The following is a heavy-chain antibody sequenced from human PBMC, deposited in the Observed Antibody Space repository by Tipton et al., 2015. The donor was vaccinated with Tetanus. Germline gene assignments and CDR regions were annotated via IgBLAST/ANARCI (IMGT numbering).Heavy chain of an antibody. Sequence: SLRLSCAASGIIFTNAWMNWVRQAPGKGLEWVGRVKSKADGGTTDYAAPVKGRFSISRDDSKSTLYLQMYSLKTGDTPVYFCYTSGFVGAGRRVDYWGRGSRVTVSS. V-gene: IGHV3-15*07. D-gene: IGHD6-19*01. CDR1: GIIFTNAW. J-gene: IGHJ4*02. CDR2: VKSKADGGTT. CDR3: YTSGFVGAGRRVDY.